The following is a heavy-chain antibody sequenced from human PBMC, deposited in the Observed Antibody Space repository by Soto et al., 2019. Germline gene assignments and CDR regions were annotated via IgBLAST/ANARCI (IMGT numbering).Heavy chain of an antibody. CDR1: GFTFSGSA. Sequence: GGSLRLSCAASGFTFSGSAMHWVRQASGKGLEWVGRIRSKANSYATAYAASVKGRFTISRDDSKNTAYLQMNSLKTEDTAVYYCTRQILLNDVNVWGQGTTVTVSS. CDR3: TRQILLNDVNV. CDR2: IRSKANSYAT. J-gene: IGHJ6*02. V-gene: IGHV3-73*01. D-gene: IGHD1-26*01.